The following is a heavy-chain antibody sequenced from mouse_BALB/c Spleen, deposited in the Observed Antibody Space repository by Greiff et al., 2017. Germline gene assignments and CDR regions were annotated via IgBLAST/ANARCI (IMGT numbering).Heavy chain of an antibody. Sequence: EVQRVESGGGLVKPGGSLKLSCAASGFTFSSYAMSWVRQTPEKRLEWVASISSGGSTYYPDSVKGRFTISRDNARNILYLQMSSLRSEDTAMYYCARDIYYYGSFDYWGQGTTLTVSS. CDR1: GFTFSSYA. J-gene: IGHJ2*01. CDR3: ARDIYYYGSFDY. V-gene: IGHV5-6-5*01. CDR2: ISSGGST. D-gene: IGHD1-1*01.